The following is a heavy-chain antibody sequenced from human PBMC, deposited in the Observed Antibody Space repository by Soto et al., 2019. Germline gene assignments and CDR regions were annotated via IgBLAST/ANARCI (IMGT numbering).Heavy chain of an antibody. Sequence: GGSLRLSCAASGFTFSNAWMNWVRQAPGKGLEWVGRIKSKTDGGTTDYAAPVKGRFTISRDDSKNTLYLQMNSLKTEDTAVYYCTTDLSSGWYRNRRYYYGMDVWGQGTTVTVSS. CDR3: TTDLSSGWYRNRRYYYGMDV. CDR2: IKSKTDGGTT. D-gene: IGHD6-19*01. V-gene: IGHV3-15*07. J-gene: IGHJ6*02. CDR1: GFTFSNAW.